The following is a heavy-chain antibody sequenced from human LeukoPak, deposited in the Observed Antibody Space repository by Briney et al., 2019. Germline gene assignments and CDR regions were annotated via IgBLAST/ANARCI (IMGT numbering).Heavy chain of an antibody. D-gene: IGHD3-22*01. Sequence: GGSLRLSCAASGFTFSTYWMHWVREAPGKGLEWVSGIYSGGSTYYADSVKGGLSISSDDSKNTMHLQMNSLLAEDTAVYYWARLGGYYDSSGYVGADY. CDR3: ARLGGYYDSSGYVGADY. CDR2: IYSGGST. CDR1: GFTFSTYW. V-gene: IGHV3-66*04. J-gene: IGHJ4*01.